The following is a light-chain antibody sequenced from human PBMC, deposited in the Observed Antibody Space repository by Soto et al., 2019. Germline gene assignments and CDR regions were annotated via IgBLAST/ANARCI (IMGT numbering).Light chain of an antibody. CDR2: WAS. V-gene: IGKV4-1*01. J-gene: IGKJ1*01. CDR1: QSIFFSSNNKNY. CDR3: HQYYINPPT. Sequence: DIVMTQSPDSLAVSLGERATIHCKSSQSIFFSSNNKNYLAWYQQKPGQPPKLLIYWASTLESGVPDRFSGGGSRTDFTLTISSLQAEDVAIYYCHQYYINPPTFGQGTKVEIK.